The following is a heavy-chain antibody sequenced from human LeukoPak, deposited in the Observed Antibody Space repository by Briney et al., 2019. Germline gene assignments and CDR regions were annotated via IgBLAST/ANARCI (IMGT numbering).Heavy chain of an antibody. J-gene: IGHJ4*02. D-gene: IGHD3-3*01. V-gene: IGHV3-30*02. CDR1: GFTFSSYG. CDR3: ARANLAYYDFWSGYYTIGY. CDR2: IRYDGSNK. Sequence: GGSLRLSCAASGFTFSSYGMHWVRQAPGKGLEWVAFIRYDGSNKYYADSVKGRFTISRDNSKNTLYLQMNSLRAEDTAVYYCARANLAYYDFWSGYYTIGYWGQGTLVTVSS.